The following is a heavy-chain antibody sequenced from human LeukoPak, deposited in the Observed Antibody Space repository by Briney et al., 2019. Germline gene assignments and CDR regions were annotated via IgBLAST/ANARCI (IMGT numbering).Heavy chain of an antibody. CDR3: ARGGAAATDY. J-gene: IGHJ4*02. V-gene: IGHV4-59*01. D-gene: IGHD6-13*01. Sequence: SETLPLTCTVSGGSISSYYWSWIRQPPGKGLEWIGYIYYSGSTNYNPSLKSRVTISVDTSKNQFSLKLSSVTAADTAVYYCARGGAAATDYWGQGTLVTVSS. CDR1: GGSISSYY. CDR2: IYYSGST.